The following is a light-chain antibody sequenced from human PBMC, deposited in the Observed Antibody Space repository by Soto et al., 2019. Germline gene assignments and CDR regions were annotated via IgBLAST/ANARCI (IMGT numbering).Light chain of an antibody. CDR2: DVS. CDR1: SSDVGGYNY. CDR3: QSYDSSLSGYV. J-gene: IGLJ1*01. V-gene: IGLV2-11*01. Sequence: QSVLTQPRSVSGSPGQSVTISCTGSSSDVGGYNYVSWYQQHPGKAPKLIIYDVSQRPSGVPHRFSGSKSGNTASLTISGLQADDEADYYCQSYDSSLSGYVFGTGTKVTVL.